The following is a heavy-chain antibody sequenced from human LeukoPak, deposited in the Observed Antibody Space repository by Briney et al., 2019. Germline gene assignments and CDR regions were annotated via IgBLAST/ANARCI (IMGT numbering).Heavy chain of an antibody. CDR2: ISAYNGNT. CDR1: GYTFTSCG. J-gene: IGHJ4*02. Sequence: ASVKVSCKASGYTFTSCGNSWVRQAPGQGLEWMGWISAYNGNTNYAQKLQGRVTMTTDTSTSTAYMDLRSLRTDDTAVYYCARAPDYDSSGYFDGDYWGQGTLVTVSS. CDR3: ARAPDYDSSGYFDGDY. V-gene: IGHV1-18*01. D-gene: IGHD3-22*01.